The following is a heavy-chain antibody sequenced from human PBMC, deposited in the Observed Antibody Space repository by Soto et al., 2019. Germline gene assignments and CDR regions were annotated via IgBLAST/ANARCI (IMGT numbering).Heavy chain of an antibody. Sequence: QVLLVQSGAEVKKPGASVKISCKASGYTFTRMTMHWVRQAPGQRPEWMGWINTGSGETKYSRKFQGRVAITRDTSATTVHMELSSLRSADTAVYYGARGSSHYQVVFPWFDPWGQGTLVTVSS. D-gene: IGHD1-26*01. V-gene: IGHV1-3*04. CDR1: GYTFTRMT. CDR3: ARGSSHYQVVFPWFDP. J-gene: IGHJ5*02. CDR2: INTGSGET.